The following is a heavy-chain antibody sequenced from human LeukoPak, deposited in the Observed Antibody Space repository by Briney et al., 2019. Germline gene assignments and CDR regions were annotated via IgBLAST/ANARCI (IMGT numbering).Heavy chain of an antibody. Sequence: PGGSLGLSCAASGFTFSNYAMSWVRQAPGRGPEWVSGISGSGDTSYFADSVQGRFTISRDNSKNTLYLQMNSLRAEDTAVYYCARVNDSSGDAFDIWGQGTMVTVSS. CDR1: GFTFSNYA. CDR3: ARVNDSSGDAFDI. CDR2: ISGSGDTS. D-gene: IGHD3-22*01. V-gene: IGHV3-23*01. J-gene: IGHJ3*02.